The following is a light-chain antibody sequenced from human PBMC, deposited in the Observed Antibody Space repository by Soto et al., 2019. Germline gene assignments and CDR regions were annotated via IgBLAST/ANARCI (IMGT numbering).Light chain of an antibody. J-gene: IGLJ2*01. V-gene: IGLV4-69*01. CDR1: SGHSSYA. CDR2: LNSDGSH. Sequence: QPVLTQSPSASASLGASVTLTCTLSSGHSSYAIAWHQQQPEKGPRYLMRLNSDGSHSKGDGIPDRFSGSSSGAERYLTISSLQSEDEADYYCQTWGSGIHVVFGGGTKLTVL. CDR3: QTWGSGIHVV.